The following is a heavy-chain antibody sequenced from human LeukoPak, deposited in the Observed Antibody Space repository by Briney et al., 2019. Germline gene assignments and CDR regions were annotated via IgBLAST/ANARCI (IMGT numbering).Heavy chain of an antibody. V-gene: IGHV4-31*03. D-gene: IGHD3-22*01. Sequence: SETLSLTCTVSGGSISSGGYSWSWIRQHPGKGLEWIGYIYYSGSTYYNPSLKSRVTISVDTSKNQFSLKLSSVTAADTAVYYCARAADSSGYQYYFDYWGQGTLVTVSS. CDR3: ARAADSSGYQYYFDY. J-gene: IGHJ4*02. CDR2: IYYSGST. CDR1: GGSISSGGYS.